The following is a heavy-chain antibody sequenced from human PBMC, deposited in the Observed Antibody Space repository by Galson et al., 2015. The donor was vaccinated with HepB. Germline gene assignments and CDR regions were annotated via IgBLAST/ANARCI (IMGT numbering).Heavy chain of an antibody. CDR1: GSTLTELS. D-gene: IGHD3-3*01. CDR3: ATTPSLRFLEWLDY. CDR2: FDPEDGET. Sequence: SVTVSCKVSGSTLTELSMHWVRQAPGKGLEWMGGFDPEDGETIYAQKFQGRVTMTEDTSTDTAYMELSSLRSEDTAVYYCATTPSLRFLEWLDYWGQGTLVTVSS. J-gene: IGHJ4*02. V-gene: IGHV1-24*01.